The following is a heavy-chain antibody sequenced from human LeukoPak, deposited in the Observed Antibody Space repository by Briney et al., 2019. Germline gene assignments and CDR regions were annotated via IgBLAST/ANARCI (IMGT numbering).Heavy chain of an antibody. CDR3: ARDPGELLDAFDI. D-gene: IGHD1-26*01. Sequence: ASVKVSCKASGYTFVSYGITWVRQAPGQGLEWMGWISVYNGDTKYAQNLQGRVTITADKSTSTAYMELSSLRSEDTAVYYCARDPGELLDAFDIWGQGTMVTVSS. CDR1: GYTFVSYG. V-gene: IGHV1-18*04. CDR2: ISVYNGDT. J-gene: IGHJ3*02.